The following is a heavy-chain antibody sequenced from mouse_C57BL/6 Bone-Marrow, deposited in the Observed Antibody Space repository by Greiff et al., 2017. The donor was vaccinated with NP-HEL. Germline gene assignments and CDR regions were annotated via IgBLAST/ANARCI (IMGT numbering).Heavy chain of an antibody. J-gene: IGHJ1*03. V-gene: IGHV1-53*01. Sequence: QVQLQQPGTELVKPGASVKLSCKASGYTFTSYWMHWVKQRPGQGLEWIGNINPSNGGTNYNEKFKSKATLTVDKSSSTAYMQLSSLTSEDSAVYYWARRANYYGTPYWYFDVWGTGTTVTVSS. D-gene: IGHD1-1*01. CDR1: GYTFTSYW. CDR3: ARRANYYGTPYWYFDV. CDR2: INPSNGGT.